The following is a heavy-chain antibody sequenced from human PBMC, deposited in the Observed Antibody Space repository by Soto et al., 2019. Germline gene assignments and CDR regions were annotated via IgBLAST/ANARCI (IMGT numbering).Heavy chain of an antibody. Sequence: QVQLVESGGGVVQPGRSLRLSCAASGFTFSSYGMHWVRQAPGKGLEWVAVIWYDGSNKYYADSVKGRFTISRDNSKNTLYLQMNSLIAEETAVYYCARDLQIGCSGGICPPGYWGKGTLVTVSS. CDR1: GFTFSSYG. D-gene: IGHD2-15*01. CDR3: ARDLQIGCSGGICPPGY. CDR2: IWYDGSNK. J-gene: IGHJ1*01. V-gene: IGHV3-33*01.